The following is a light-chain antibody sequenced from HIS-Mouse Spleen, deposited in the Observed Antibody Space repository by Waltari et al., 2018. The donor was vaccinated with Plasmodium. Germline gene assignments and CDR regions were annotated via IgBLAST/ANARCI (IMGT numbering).Light chain of an antibody. CDR1: SGRIASNY. CDR3: QSYDSSNHYV. Sequence: NFMLTQPHSVSESPGKTVTISCTRSSGRIASNYVQWYQQRPGSCPTTVFYEGTQRPSGFPDRFSGSSDGSSNSASRTSSGLKTEDEADYYCQSYDSSNHYVFGTGTKVTVL. J-gene: IGLJ1*01. V-gene: IGLV6-57*01. CDR2: EGT.